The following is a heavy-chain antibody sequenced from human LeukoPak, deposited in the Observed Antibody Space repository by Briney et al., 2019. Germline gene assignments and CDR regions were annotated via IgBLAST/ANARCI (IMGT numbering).Heavy chain of an antibody. J-gene: IGHJ3*02. V-gene: IGHV1-46*01. CDR3: ARGGRERYSSGWTDAFDI. CDR2: INPSGGST. Sequence: GGSLRLSCAASGFTFSSYGMHWVRQAPGQGLEWMGIINPSGGSTSYARKFQGRVTMTRDTSTSTVYMELSSLSSEDTALYYCARGGRERYSSGWTDAFDIWGQGTMVTVSS. D-gene: IGHD6-19*01. CDR1: GFTFSSYG.